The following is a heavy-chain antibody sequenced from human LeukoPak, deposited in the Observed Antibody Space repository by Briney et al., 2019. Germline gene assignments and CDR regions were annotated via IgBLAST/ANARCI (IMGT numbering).Heavy chain of an antibody. Sequence: GGSLRLYCAASGCTFSSYGILWVRQAPGKGLEWVAFISSDESNKYYADSVKGRFTISRDNAKNTLYLQMNSLRAEDTAVYYCARDAVDTANAVWGQGTTVTVSS. V-gene: IGHV3-30*03. J-gene: IGHJ6*02. D-gene: IGHD5-18*01. CDR2: ISSDESNK. CDR3: ARDAVDTANAV. CDR1: GCTFSSYG.